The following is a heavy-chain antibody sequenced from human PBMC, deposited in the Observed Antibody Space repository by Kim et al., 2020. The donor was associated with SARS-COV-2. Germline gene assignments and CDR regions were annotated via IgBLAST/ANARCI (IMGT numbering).Heavy chain of an antibody. CDR2: INTNTGNP. J-gene: IGHJ6*02. D-gene: IGHD5-12*01. Sequence: ASVKVSCKASGYTFTSYAMNWVRQAPGQGLEWMGWINTNTGNPTYAQGFTGRFVFSLDTSVSTAYLQISSLKAEDTAVYYCARGYSGYGGYGMDVWGQGTTVTVSS. V-gene: IGHV7-4-1*02. CDR3: ARGYSGYGGYGMDV. CDR1: GYTFTSYA.